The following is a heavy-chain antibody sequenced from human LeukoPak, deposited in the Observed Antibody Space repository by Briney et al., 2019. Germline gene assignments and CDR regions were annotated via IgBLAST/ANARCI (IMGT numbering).Heavy chain of an antibody. CDR3: AREFTAMAPVFDY. J-gene: IGHJ4*02. CDR1: GFTFSSYW. D-gene: IGHD5-18*01. Sequence: GVSLRLSCAASGFTFSSYWMSWVRQAPGKGLEWVANIKQDGSEKYYVDSVKGRFTISRDNAKNSLYLQMNSLRAEDTAVYYCAREFTAMAPVFDYWGQGTLVTVSS. V-gene: IGHV3-7*01. CDR2: IKQDGSEK.